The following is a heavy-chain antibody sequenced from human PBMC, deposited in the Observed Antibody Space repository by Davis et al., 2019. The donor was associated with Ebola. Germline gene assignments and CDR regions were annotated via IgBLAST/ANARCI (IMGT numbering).Heavy chain of an antibody. D-gene: IGHD3/OR15-3a*01. J-gene: IGHJ6*03. CDR1: GLIFNNYW. CDR2: IKEDGGEK. V-gene: IGHV3-7*03. Sequence: GASLKISCAASGLIFNNYWMSWIRQAPGKGPEWVAIIKEDGGEKYYVDSVKGRFTISRDNAKNSLFLEMNSLRAEDTAFYYWASGDGRGRSYDMDVWGQGTTVTVSS. CDR3: ASGDGRGRSYDMDV.